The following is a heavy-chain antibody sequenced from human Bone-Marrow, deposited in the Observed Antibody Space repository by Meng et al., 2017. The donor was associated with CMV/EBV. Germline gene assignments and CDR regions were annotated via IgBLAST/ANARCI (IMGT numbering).Heavy chain of an antibody. CDR1: GFTFSSYA. V-gene: IGHV3-30-3*01. J-gene: IGHJ4*02. CDR3: ARDPGGYFDY. D-gene: IGHD3-10*01. Sequence: VQVWESGGVGVQHGRSLIISCADSGFTFSSYAMHWVRQAPGKGLEWVAVISYDGSNKYYADSVKGRFTISRDNSKTTLYLQMNSLRAEDTAVYYCARDPGGYFDYWGQGTLVTVSS. CDR2: ISYDGSNK.